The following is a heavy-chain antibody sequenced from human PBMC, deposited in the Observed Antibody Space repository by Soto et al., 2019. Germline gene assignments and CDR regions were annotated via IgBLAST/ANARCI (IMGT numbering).Heavy chain of an antibody. CDR2: IHHSGVT. CDR3: SRPQPFTAAGPY. D-gene: IGHD6-13*01. J-gene: IGHJ4*02. Sequence: ASETLSLTCAVSGDSITSSYWSWLRQPPGKGLEWIADIHHSGVTNYNPSLKSRVIISLDRSKNQFSLQLNSMTAADTAVYYCSRPQPFTAAGPYSGQATLVTVSS. CDR1: GDSITSSYW. V-gene: IGHV4-4*02.